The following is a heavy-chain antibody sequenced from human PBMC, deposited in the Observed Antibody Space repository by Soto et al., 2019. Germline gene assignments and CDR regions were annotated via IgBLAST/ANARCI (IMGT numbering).Heavy chain of an antibody. J-gene: IGHJ4*02. CDR2: IYYSGST. CDR1: GGSISSSSYY. CDR3: ARHWSLESGSNSPCFDY. V-gene: IGHV4-39*01. D-gene: IGHD1-26*01. Sequence: SETLSLTCTVSGGSISSSSYYWGWIRQPPGKGLEWIGSIYYSGSTYYNPSLKSRVTISVDTSKNQFSLKLSSVTAADTAVYYCARHWSLESGSNSPCFDYWGQGTLVTVSS.